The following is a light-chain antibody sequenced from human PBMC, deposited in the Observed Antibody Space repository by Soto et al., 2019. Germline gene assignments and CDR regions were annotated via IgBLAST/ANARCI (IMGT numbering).Light chain of an antibody. CDR1: QSVSSSY. J-gene: IGKJ1*01. CDR3: QQYGSSPKA. CDR2: GAS. V-gene: IGKV3-20*01. Sequence: EIVLTPSPGTLSLSPGERATLSCRASQSVSSSYLAWYQQKPGQAPRLLIYGASSRATGIPDRFSGSGSGTDFTLTICRLEPEDFAVYYCQQYGSSPKAFGQGTKVDIK.